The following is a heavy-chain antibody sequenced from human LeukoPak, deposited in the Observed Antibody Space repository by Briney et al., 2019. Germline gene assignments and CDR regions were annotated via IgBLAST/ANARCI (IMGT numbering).Heavy chain of an antibody. CDR2: ISISGGSA. V-gene: IGHV3-23*01. CDR1: GFTFSTYA. D-gene: IGHD3-10*01. J-gene: IGHJ5*02. Sequence: GGSLRLSCAASGFTFSTYAMSWVRQAPGKGLEWVSGISISGGSAYYADSVKGRFTISRDNSKNTLYLQMNRLRAEDAAVYYCAKDRDLLFAHCWFDLWGQGILVTVSS. CDR3: AKDRDLLFAHCWFDL.